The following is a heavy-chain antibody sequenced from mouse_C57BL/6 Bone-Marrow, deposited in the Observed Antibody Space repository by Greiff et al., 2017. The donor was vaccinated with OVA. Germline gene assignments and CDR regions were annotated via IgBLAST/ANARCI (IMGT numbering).Heavy chain of an antibody. CDR3: ARKAFYYYGMDY. J-gene: IGHJ4*01. CDR2: ISGGGGNT. CDR1: GFTFSSYT. V-gene: IGHV5-9*01. Sequence: EVQLVESGGGLVKPGGSLKLSCAASGFTFSSYTMSWVRQTPEKRLEWVATISGGGGNTYYPDSVKGRFTISRDNAKNTLYLQMSSLRSEDTALYYCARKAFYYYGMDYWGQGTSVTVSS.